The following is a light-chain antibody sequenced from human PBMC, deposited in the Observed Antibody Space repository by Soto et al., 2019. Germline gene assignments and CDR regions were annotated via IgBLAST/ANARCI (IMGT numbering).Light chain of an antibody. V-gene: IGKV3-15*01. Sequence: EIVMTQSPATLSVSPGERATLSCRASQSVSSNLAWYQQTPGQAPRLLIYGASTRATGIPARFSGSGSGTEFTLTISSLQSEDFEVYYCQQSGTFGQGTKLEIK. CDR3: QQSGT. CDR2: GAS. J-gene: IGKJ2*01. CDR1: QSVSSN.